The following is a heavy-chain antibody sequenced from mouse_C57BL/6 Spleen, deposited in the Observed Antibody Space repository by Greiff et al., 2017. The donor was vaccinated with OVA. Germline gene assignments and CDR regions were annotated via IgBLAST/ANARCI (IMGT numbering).Heavy chain of an antibody. D-gene: IGHD2-4*01. CDR2: INPNYGTT. V-gene: IGHV1-39*01. J-gene: IGHJ3*01. Sequence: VQLQQSGPELVKPGASVKISCKASGYSFTDYNMNWVKQSNGKSLEWIGVINPNYGTTNYNQKFKGKATLTVDQSSSTAYMQLISLTSEDSAVCYCAIYYDYGGFAYWGQGTLVTVSA. CDR3: AIYYDYGGFAY. CDR1: GYSFTDYN.